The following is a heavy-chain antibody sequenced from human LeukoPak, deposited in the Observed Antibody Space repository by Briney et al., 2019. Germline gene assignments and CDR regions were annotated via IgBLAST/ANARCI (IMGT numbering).Heavy chain of an antibody. Sequence: SETLSLTCTVSGYSISSGYYWGWIRQPPGKGLEWIGNIYHSGSTYYNPSLKSRVTISVDTSKNQFSLKLSSVTAADTAVYYRARVNWNSRYFDYWGQGTLVTVSS. CDR1: GYSISSGYY. CDR3: ARVNWNSRYFDY. CDR2: IYHSGST. V-gene: IGHV4-38-2*02. D-gene: IGHD1-7*01. J-gene: IGHJ4*02.